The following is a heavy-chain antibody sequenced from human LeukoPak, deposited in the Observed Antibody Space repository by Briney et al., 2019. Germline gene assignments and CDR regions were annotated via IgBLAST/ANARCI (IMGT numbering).Heavy chain of an antibody. D-gene: IGHD3-10*01. CDR3: ASLLWFGESLPNWFDS. J-gene: IGHJ5*01. CDR2: VNTDGSTT. V-gene: IGHV3-74*01. Sequence: GGSLRLSCAASGFTFSSHWVHWVRQAPGKGLVWVSRVNTDGSTTSYADSVKGRFTISRDNAKNTLYLQMNSLRAEDTALYYCASLLWFGESLPNWFDSWGQRTLVTVSS. CDR1: GFTFSSHW.